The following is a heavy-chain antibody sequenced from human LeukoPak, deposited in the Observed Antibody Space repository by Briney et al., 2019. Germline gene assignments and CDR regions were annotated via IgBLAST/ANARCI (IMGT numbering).Heavy chain of an antibody. D-gene: IGHD6-13*01. V-gene: IGHV3-11*01. CDR3: ARGEYSSSFYYFDY. CDR1: GFTFSDYY. J-gene: IGHJ4*02. CDR2: ISSSGSTI. Sequence: GGSLRLSCAASGFTFSDYYMSWIRQAPGKGLEWVSYISSSGSTIYYTDSVKGRFTISRDNAKNSLYLQMNSLRAEDTAVYYCARGEYSSSFYYFDYWGQGALVTVSS.